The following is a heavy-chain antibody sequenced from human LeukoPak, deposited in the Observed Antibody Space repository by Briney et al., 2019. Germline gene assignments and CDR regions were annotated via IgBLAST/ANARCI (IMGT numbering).Heavy chain of an antibody. V-gene: IGHV3-23*01. CDR3: AKDVDPDSGWDLDY. CDR1: GFTFSTYS. Sequence: GGSLRLSCAASGFTFSTYSMTWVRQAPGKGLEWVSGIFNSGDKTFYADSVKGRFTTSRDNSKITLYLQMNSLRAEDTAVYYCAKDVDPDSGWDLDYWGQGTLVTVSS. CDR2: IFNSGDKT. D-gene: IGHD6-19*01. J-gene: IGHJ4*02.